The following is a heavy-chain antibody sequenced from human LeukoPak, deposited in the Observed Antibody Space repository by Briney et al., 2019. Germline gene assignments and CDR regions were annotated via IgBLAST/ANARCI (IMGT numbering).Heavy chain of an antibody. CDR3: ANSVANCEDSSGQREKPRDY. CDR1: GFAFSSYA. Sequence: GGSLRLSCAASGFAFSSYAMSWARQAPGKGLEWVSAISGSDGSTYYADSVSGRFTISRDNSKNTLYLQMSSLRAEDTAVYYCANSVANCEDSSGQREKPRDYWGQGTLVTVSS. J-gene: IGHJ4*02. V-gene: IGHV3-23*01. D-gene: IGHD3-22*01. CDR2: ISGSDGST.